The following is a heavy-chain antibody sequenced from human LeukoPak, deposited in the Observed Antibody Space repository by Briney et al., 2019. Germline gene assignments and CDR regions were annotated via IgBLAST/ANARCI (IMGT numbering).Heavy chain of an antibody. CDR1: GITFSSNY. V-gene: IGHV3-53*01. CDR3: ARDQDSSAVDLFDM. CDR2: IYSGGST. D-gene: IGHD6-25*01. J-gene: IGHJ3*02. Sequence: GGSLRLSCAASGITFSSNYMSWVRQAPGKGLEWVSVIYSGGSTDYADSVKGRFTISRDNSENTLYLQMNSLRAEDTAVYYCARDQDSSAVDLFDMGGEGTMVTVSS.